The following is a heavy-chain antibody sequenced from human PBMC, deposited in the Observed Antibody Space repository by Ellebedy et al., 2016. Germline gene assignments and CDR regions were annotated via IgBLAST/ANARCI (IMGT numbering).Heavy chain of an antibody. Sequence: ASVKVSXKVSGYTLTKLSMHWVRQAPGKGLEWMGSFDPEDGETIFAQNFQGRVTMTEDTSTDTAYMELSSLRSEDTAVYYCARDGRVATTIYYFDYWGQGTLVTVSS. D-gene: IGHD5-12*01. V-gene: IGHV1-24*01. J-gene: IGHJ4*02. CDR3: ARDGRVATTIYYFDY. CDR2: FDPEDGET. CDR1: GYTLTKLS.